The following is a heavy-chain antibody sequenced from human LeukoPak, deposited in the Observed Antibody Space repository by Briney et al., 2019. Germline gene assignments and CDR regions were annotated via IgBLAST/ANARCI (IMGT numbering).Heavy chain of an antibody. V-gene: IGHV1-2*02. Sequence: GASVKVSCKAFGYTFTGYYMHWVRQAPGQGLEWMGWINPNSGGTNYAQKFQGRVTMTRDTSISTAYMELSRLRSDDTAVYYRATSIDYAFNAFDIWGQGTMVTVSS. D-gene: IGHD4-17*01. CDR1: GYTFTGYY. CDR3: ATSIDYAFNAFDI. J-gene: IGHJ3*02. CDR2: INPNSGGT.